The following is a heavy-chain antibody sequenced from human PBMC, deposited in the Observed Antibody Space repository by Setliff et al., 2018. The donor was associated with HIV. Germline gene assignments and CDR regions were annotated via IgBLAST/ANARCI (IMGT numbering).Heavy chain of an antibody. CDR2: INRSGST. Sequence: PSETLSLTCAVHGGSFSGYYWSWIRQPPGKGLEWIGEINRSGSTNYNPSLKSRVTISVDTSKNQFSLKLSSVTAADTAVYYCARVVTMVRGAYYFDYWGQGTLVTVSS. J-gene: IGHJ4*02. V-gene: IGHV4-34*01. D-gene: IGHD3-10*01. CDR1: GGSFSGYY. CDR3: ARVVTMVRGAYYFDY.